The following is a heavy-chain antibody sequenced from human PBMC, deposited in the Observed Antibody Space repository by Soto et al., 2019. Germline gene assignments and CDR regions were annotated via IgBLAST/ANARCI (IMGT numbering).Heavy chain of an antibody. CDR2: INPYNDNT. Sequence: QVQLVQSGAEVKKPGASVKVSCKTSGYTFINYGFSWVRQAPGQGLEYMGWINPYNDNTDYPQKFQGRVTMTTDTATSTACMELRSLRSDDTAVYYCARVPSIGYHNAFDIWGQGTPGTGSA. CDR3: ARVPSIGYHNAFDI. D-gene: IGHD3-22*01. J-gene: IGHJ3*02. V-gene: IGHV1-18*01. CDR1: GYTFINYG.